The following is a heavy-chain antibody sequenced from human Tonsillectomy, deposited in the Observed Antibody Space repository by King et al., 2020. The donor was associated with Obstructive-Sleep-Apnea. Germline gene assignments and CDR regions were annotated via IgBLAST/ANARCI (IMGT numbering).Heavy chain of an antibody. J-gene: IGHJ6*02. CDR2: IRSTSNYI. Sequence: QLVQSGGGLVKPGGSLRLSCAASGFAFSSYCMNWVRQAPGKGLEWVSTIRSTSNYIYYVDSVKGRFTISRDNAEKSLYLQMNSLRAEDTAVYYCVRNNVYGDSGFYFGMDVWGRGTTVTVSS. CDR3: VRNNVYGDSGFYFGMDV. V-gene: IGHV3-21*01. CDR1: GFAFSSYC. D-gene: IGHD4-17*01.